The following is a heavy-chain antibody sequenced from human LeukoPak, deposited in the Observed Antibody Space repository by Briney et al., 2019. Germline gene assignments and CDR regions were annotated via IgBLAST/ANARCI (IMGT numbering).Heavy chain of an antibody. CDR3: ARTSSGSYYFDY. V-gene: IGHV4-59*01. Sequence: SETLSLTCTVSGGSISSYYWNWIRQPPGKGLEWIGFIYYSGSTNYNPSLKSRVTISVDTSKNQFSLKLSSVTAADTAVYYCARTSSGSYYFDYWGQGTLXTVSX. D-gene: IGHD6-19*01. J-gene: IGHJ4*02. CDR2: IYYSGST. CDR1: GGSISSYY.